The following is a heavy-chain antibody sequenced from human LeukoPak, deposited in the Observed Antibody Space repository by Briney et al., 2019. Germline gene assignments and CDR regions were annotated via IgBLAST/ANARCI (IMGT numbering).Heavy chain of an antibody. V-gene: IGHV3-23*01. D-gene: IGHD2-21*01. CDR1: GFIFSNV. Sequence: PGGSLRLSCEASGFIFSNVMGWVRQAPGKGLEWVSSISVGGGDTFTADSVKGRFTITRENSKNTLYLQMMGLRVEDTAIYYCAKLNLGEMAYFDSWGQGILVTVSS. CDR2: ISVGGGDT. J-gene: IGHJ4*02. CDR3: AKLNLGEMAYFDS.